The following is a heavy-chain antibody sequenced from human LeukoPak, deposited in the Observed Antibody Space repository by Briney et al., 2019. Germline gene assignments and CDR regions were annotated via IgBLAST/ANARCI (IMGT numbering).Heavy chain of an antibody. CDR1: GYSISSGYY. Sequence: PETLSLTCAVSGYSISSGYYWGWIRQPPGKGREWIGSIYHSGSTYYNPSLKSRVTISVDTSKNQFSLKLSSVTAADTAVYLCARHLGGLYSNYDYWSGPINWFDPWGQGTLVTVSS. CDR2: IYHSGST. J-gene: IGHJ5*02. CDR3: ARHLGGLYSNYDYWSGPINWFDP. D-gene: IGHD3-3*01. V-gene: IGHV4-38-2*01.